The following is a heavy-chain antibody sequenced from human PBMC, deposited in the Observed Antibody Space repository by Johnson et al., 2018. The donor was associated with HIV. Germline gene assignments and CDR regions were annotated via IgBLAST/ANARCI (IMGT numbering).Heavy chain of an antibody. V-gene: IGHV3-9*01. CDR1: GYTFDDSA. J-gene: IGHJ3*02. D-gene: IGHD3-16*02. CDR3: ARGGLGYQNIHDPFDI. Sequence: EVLLLESGGGLVQPGRSLRLSCAASGYTFDDSAMHWVRQAPGKGLELVSGISWNTGNIGYADSVKGRFTISRDNAKNSLYLQMNSLRVEDTALYYCARGGLGYQNIHDPFDIWGQGTMVTVSS. CDR2: ISWNTGNI.